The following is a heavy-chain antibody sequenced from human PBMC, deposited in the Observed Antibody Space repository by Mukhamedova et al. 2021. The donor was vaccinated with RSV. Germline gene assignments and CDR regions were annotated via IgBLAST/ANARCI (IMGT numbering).Heavy chain of an antibody. CDR3: ARANCSGGSCYHKWFDP. D-gene: IGHD2-15*01. V-gene: IGHV4-59*01. Sequence: SRVTISVDTSKNQFSLKLSSVTAADTAVYYCARANCSGGSCYHKWFDPWGQGTLVTVSS. J-gene: IGHJ5*02.